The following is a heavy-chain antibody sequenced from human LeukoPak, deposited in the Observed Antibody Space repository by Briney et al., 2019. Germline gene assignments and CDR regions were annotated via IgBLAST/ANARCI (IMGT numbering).Heavy chain of an antibody. Sequence: PGGSLRLSCAASGFTFSNAWMSWVRQAPGKGLEWVVRIKSKTDGGTTDYAAPVKGRFTISRDDSKNTLYLQMNSLKTEDTAVYYCTTVLEPLDYFDYWGQGTLVTVSS. CDR1: GFTFSNAW. CDR2: IKSKTDGGTT. D-gene: IGHD1-1*01. J-gene: IGHJ4*02. V-gene: IGHV3-15*01. CDR3: TTVLEPLDYFDY.